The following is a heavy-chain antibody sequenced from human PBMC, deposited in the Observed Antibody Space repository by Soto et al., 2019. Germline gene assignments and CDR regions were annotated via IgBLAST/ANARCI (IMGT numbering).Heavy chain of an antibody. D-gene: IGHD2-2*01. CDR1: GYSFASYW. CDR3: TRTRSFTIRQYYSGREV. J-gene: IGHJ6*02. CDR2: IYPVDSYT. Sequence: VESLKISCQGSGYSFASYWIGWVRQVPWKDLEWIGIIYPVDSYTRYSPSFQGQVTISADKSLRTAYLQWTSLEASDTALSDCTRTRSFTIRQYYSGREVWGQGNPVTVS. V-gene: IGHV5-51*01.